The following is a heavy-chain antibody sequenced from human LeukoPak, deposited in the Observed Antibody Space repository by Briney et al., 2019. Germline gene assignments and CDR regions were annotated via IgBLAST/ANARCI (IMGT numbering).Heavy chain of an antibody. D-gene: IGHD6-19*01. CDR1: GYTFTGYY. CDR2: INPNSGGT. Sequence: ASVKVSCKASGYTFTGYYMHWVRQAPGQGLEWMGRINPNSGGTNYAQKFQGGVTMTRDTSISTAYMELSRLRSDDTAVYYCARDFIAVAGTEYFQHWGQGTLVTVSS. J-gene: IGHJ1*01. V-gene: IGHV1-2*06. CDR3: ARDFIAVAGTEYFQH.